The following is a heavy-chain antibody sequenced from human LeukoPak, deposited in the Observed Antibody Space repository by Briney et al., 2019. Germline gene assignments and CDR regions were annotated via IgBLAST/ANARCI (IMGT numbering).Heavy chain of an antibody. D-gene: IGHD4/OR15-4a*01. Sequence: QSGGSLRLSCAASGFRFNTYWMSWVRQAPGKGLEWVANIKQDGNEKYYADSVKGRFTISRDNGKNSLDLQMNSLRADDTAVYYCARDTLGEGEDANYAVYYFDYWGQGTVATVSS. CDR2: IKQDGNEK. V-gene: IGHV3-7*01. CDR3: ARDTLGEGEDANYAVYYFDY. CDR1: GFRFNTYW. J-gene: IGHJ4*02.